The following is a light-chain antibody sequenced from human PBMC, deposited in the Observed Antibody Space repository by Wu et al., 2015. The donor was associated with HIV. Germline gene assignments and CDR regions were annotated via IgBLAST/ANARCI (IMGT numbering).Light chain of an antibody. CDR3: QQSYSIPLT. V-gene: IGKV1-39*01. J-gene: IGKJ4*01. Sequence: DIQMTQSPSSLSASVGDRVTITCRASQSISSSLNWYQQKPGKAPKLLIYAAFNLQSGVPSRFSGSGSGTDFTLTISSLQPEDFATYYCQQSYSIPLTFGGGTKVEVK. CDR1: QSISSS. CDR2: AAF.